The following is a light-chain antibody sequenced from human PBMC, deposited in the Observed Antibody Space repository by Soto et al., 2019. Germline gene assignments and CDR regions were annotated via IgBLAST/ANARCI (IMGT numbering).Light chain of an antibody. J-gene: IGKJ1*01. CDR1: QNIDSY. V-gene: IGKV1-39*01. CDR2: DAS. Sequence: DIQMTQSPSSLSASVGDRVTITCRASQNIDSYLNWYQQRPGKAPKLLIHDASSLQSGVPSRFSGSGSGTDFALTINSLLPEDFATIYCQQTYSTPWTFGQGTKVEIK. CDR3: QQTYSTPWT.